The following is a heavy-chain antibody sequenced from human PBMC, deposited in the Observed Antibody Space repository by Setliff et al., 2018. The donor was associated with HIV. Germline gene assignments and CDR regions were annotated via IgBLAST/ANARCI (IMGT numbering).Heavy chain of an antibody. CDR1: GFTFSDHY. J-gene: IGHJ3*02. CDR3: TREGKHQLADAFDI. CDR2: IRSKAYGGTT. V-gene: IGHV3-49*04. D-gene: IGHD2-2*01. Sequence: GGSLRLSCAASGFTFSDHYMDWVRQAPGKGLEWVGFIRSKAYGGTTEYAASVKGRFTISRDDSKSIAYLQMNSLKTEDTALYYCTREGKHQLADAFDIWGQGTMVTVSS.